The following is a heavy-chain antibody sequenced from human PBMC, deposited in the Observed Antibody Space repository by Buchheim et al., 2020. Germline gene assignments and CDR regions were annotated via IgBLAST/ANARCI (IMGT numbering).Heavy chain of an antibody. CDR2: ISYDGSNK. J-gene: IGHJ6*02. D-gene: IGHD5-18*01. CDR3: AKDATAMVAYGMDV. V-gene: IGHV3-30*18. Sequence: QVQLVESGGGVVQPGRSLRLSCAASGFTFSSYGMHWVRQAPGKGLEWVAVISYDGSNKYYADSVKGRFTISRDNSKNTLYLQMNSLRAEDTAVYYCAKDATAMVAYGMDVWGQGTT. CDR1: GFTFSSYG.